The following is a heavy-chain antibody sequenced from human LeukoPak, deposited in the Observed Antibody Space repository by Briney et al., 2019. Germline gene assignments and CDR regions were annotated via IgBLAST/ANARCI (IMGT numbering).Heavy chain of an antibody. Sequence: SETLSLTCTVSGGSINNYYWSWIRQPPGKGLEWIGYISYSGSTNYNPSLKSRVTISVDTSKNHFSLKLSSVTAADTAVYYCARDGVTTDYWGQGTLVTVSS. CDR2: ISYSGST. D-gene: IGHD4-11*01. V-gene: IGHV4-59*12. CDR3: ARDGVTTDY. J-gene: IGHJ4*02. CDR1: GGSINNYY.